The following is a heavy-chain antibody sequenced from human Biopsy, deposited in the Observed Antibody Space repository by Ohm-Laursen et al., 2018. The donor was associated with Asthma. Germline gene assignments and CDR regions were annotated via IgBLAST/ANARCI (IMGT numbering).Heavy chain of an antibody. D-gene: IGHD3-9*01. CDR3: ARMNTLIQAANYFSYAMDV. J-gene: IGHJ6*02. CDR2: AYYTGKT. V-gene: IGHV4-59*01. Sequence: TLTLTCSVSGDSMSKYYWSWIRQPPGRGLEWIGFAYYTGKTRYEPSLKSRVTISLDTSKKQLSLSIKSATAADTAVYYCARMNTLIQAANYFSYAMDVWGQGTTVTVSS. CDR1: GDSMSKYY.